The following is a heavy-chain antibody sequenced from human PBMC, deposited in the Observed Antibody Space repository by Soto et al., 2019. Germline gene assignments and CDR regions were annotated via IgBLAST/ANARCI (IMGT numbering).Heavy chain of an antibody. Sequence: GGSLRLSCAASGFTFSSYGMHWVRQAPGKGLEWVAVISYDGSNKYYADSVKGRFTISRDNSKNTLYLQMNSPRAEDTAVYYCAKVEYFDWLSHFDYWGQGTLVTVSS. CDR1: GFTFSSYG. CDR3: AKVEYFDWLSHFDY. CDR2: ISYDGSNK. J-gene: IGHJ4*02. V-gene: IGHV3-30*18. D-gene: IGHD3-9*01.